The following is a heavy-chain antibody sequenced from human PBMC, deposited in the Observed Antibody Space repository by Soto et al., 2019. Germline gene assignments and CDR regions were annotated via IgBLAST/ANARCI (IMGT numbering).Heavy chain of an antibody. D-gene: IGHD4-17*01. CDR1: GGSISSGDYY. V-gene: IGHV4-30-4*01. J-gene: IGHJ4*02. CDR3: ARSLVTTSLYFDY. CDR2: IYYSGST. Sequence: PSETLSLTCTVSGGSISSGDYYWSWIRQPPGKGLEWIGYIYYSGSTYYNPSLKSRVTISVDTSKNQFSLKLSSVTAADTAVYYCARSLVTTSLYFDYWGQGTLVTVSS.